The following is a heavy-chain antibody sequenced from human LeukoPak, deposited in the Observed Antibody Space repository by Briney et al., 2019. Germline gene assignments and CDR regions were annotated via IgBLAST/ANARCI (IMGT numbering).Heavy chain of an antibody. J-gene: IGHJ4*02. CDR3: ARSSVITFGGVIAPPGY. D-gene: IGHD3-16*02. Sequence: SETLSLTCAVYGGSFSGYYWSWIRQPPGKGREWIWEINHSGGTNYNLSLKSRVTISVDTSKTKFSLKLRSVAAADTAVYYCARSSVITFGGVIAPPGYWGQGTLVTVSS. CDR2: INHSGGT. V-gene: IGHV4-34*01. CDR1: GGSFSGYY.